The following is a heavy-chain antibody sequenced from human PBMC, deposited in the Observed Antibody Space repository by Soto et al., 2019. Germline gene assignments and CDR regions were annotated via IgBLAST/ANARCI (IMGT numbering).Heavy chain of an antibody. CDR2: ISWNSGSI. Sequence: GGSLRLSCAASGFTFDDYAMHWVRQAPGKGLEWVSGISWNSGSIGYADSVKGRFTISRDNAKNSLYLQMNSLRAEDTALYYCAKDKKKEGAAAGTVFVYWGQGTLVTVSS. J-gene: IGHJ4*02. D-gene: IGHD6-13*01. V-gene: IGHV3-9*01. CDR3: AKDKKKEGAAAGTVFVY. CDR1: GFTFDDYA.